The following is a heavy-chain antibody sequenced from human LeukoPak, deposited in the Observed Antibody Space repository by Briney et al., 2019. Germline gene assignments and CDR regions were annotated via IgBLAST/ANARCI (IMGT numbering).Heavy chain of an antibody. CDR2: INHRGST. Sequence: SETLSLTCAVYGGSFSGYYWRGIPQPPGKGRELIGEINHRGSTNYHPSLKSRVTISVDTSKNQFALKLSSVTAADTAVYYCVGGYCSSTSCYAFDYWGQGTLVTVSS. V-gene: IGHV4-34*01. J-gene: IGHJ4*02. D-gene: IGHD2-2*01. CDR1: GGSFSGYY. CDR3: VGGYCSSTSCYAFDY.